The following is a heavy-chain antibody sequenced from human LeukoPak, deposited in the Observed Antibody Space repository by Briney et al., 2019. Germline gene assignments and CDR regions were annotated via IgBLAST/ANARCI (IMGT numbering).Heavy chain of an antibody. CDR3: ARAATPYYYYYYMDV. D-gene: IGHD2-15*01. CDR1: GFTFSSHG. V-gene: IGHV3-30*02. Sequence: PGGSLRLSCAASGFTFSSHGMHWVRQAPGKGLEWVAFIRYDGSNKYYADSVKGRFTISRDNSKNTLYLQMGSLRAEDMAVYYCARAATPYYYYYYMDVWGKGTTVTVSS. CDR2: IRYDGSNK. J-gene: IGHJ6*03.